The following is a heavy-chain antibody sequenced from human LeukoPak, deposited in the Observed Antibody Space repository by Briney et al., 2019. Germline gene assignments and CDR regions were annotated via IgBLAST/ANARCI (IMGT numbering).Heavy chain of an antibody. CDR3: ARRSSSSGYFDY. CDR2: IYYSGRT. V-gene: IGHV4-59*06. J-gene: IGHJ4*02. D-gene: IGHD6-6*01. CDR1: GGSISSYY. Sequence: KPSETLSLTCTVSGGSISSYYWSWIRQHPGKGLEWMGYIYYSGRTYYNPSLESRVIISLDTSKNQFSLKLSSVTAADTAVYYCARRSSSSGYFDYWGQGTLVTVSS.